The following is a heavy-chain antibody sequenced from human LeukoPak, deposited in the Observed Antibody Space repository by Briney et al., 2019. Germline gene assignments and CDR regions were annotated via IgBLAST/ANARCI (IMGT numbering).Heavy chain of an antibody. CDR3: ANGAGGNAFAI. Sequence: GGSLRLSCAASGLTFSSYDMCWVRQTPGKGLEWVSAISVSGDSTFYADSVKGRFTISRDNSRNTLYLQMNSLRAEDTAVYYCANGAGGNAFAIWGPGTMVIVSS. V-gene: IGHV3-23*01. D-gene: IGHD6-19*01. CDR1: GLTFSSYD. CDR2: ISVSGDST. J-gene: IGHJ3*02.